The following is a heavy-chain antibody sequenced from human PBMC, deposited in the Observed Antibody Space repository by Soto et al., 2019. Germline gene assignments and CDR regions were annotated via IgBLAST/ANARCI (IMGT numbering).Heavy chain of an antibody. CDR1: GFSFSDYS. Sequence: QVQLVESGGDLVKPGGSLRLSCVASGFSFSDYSMTWMRQAPGGGLDFVAFISNTAITDYYADSVKGRFTISRDNARNSVYLQMNSLSTEDAAVYYWARELHQMLSHEHYYYYLDVWGTGTTVTVSS. D-gene: IGHD2-2*01. V-gene: IGHV3-11*01. J-gene: IGHJ6*03. CDR2: ISNTAITD. CDR3: ARELHQMLSHEHYYYYLDV.